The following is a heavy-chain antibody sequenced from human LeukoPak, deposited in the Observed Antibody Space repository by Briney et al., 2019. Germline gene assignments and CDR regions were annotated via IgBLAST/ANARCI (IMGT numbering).Heavy chain of an antibody. CDR3: ARVSYSSGWYGANYHYYGVDV. V-gene: IGHV3-74*01. CDR1: GFTFSKYW. CDR2: INTEGGII. J-gene: IGHJ6*02. Sequence: QPGGSLRLSCEASGFTFSKYWMHWVRQAPGKGLLCVSRINTEGGIIDYADSVKGRFTISRDNAKNTLYLQLNSLRAEDTAVYYCARVSYSSGWYGANYHYYGVDVWGQGTTVTVSS. D-gene: IGHD6-19*01.